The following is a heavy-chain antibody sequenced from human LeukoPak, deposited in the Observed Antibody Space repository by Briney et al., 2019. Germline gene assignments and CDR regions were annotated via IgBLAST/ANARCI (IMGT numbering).Heavy chain of an antibody. V-gene: IGHV4-4*07. CDR2: IYTSGST. Sequence: PSETLSLTCTVSGGSISSYYWSWIRQPAGKGLEWIGRIYTSGSTNYNPSLKSRVTMSVDTSRNQFSLKLSSVTAADTAVYYCARDSRQYDSSGYYLHWGQGTLVTVSS. CDR3: ARDSRQYDSSGYYLH. CDR1: GGSISSYY. D-gene: IGHD3-22*01. J-gene: IGHJ4*02.